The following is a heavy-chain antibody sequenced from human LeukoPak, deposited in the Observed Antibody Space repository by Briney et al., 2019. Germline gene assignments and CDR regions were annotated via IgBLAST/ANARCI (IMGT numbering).Heavy chain of an antibody. CDR1: GYTFTSYY. D-gene: IGHD2-2*01. Sequence: GASVKVSCKASGYTFTSYYMHWVRQAPGQGLEWMGVINPSGGSTSYAQKFQGRVTMTRDTATSTVYMELSSLRSEDTAVYYCARDGPKSEDTYCSSTSCPIYYYYGMDVWGQGTTVTVSS. CDR2: INPSGGST. J-gene: IGHJ6*02. CDR3: ARDGPKSEDTYCSSTSCPIYYYYGMDV. V-gene: IGHV1-46*01.